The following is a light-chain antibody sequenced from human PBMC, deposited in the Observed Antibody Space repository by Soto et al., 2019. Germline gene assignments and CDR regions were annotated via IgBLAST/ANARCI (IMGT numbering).Light chain of an antibody. CDR1: QSISTY. Sequence: DIQMTQSPSTLSASVGDRVTITCRASQSISTYLAWYQQKPGKAPKLLMYQASSLESGVPSRFSGSGSGTEFTLTISSLQPDDFACYYCQQYDSFPWTFGQGTKVEIK. J-gene: IGKJ1*01. V-gene: IGKV1-5*03. CDR3: QQYDSFPWT. CDR2: QAS.